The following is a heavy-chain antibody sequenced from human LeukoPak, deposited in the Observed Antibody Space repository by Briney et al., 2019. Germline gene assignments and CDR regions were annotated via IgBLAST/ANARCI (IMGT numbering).Heavy chain of an antibody. V-gene: IGHV4-31*03. J-gene: IGHJ5*02. Sequence: PSETLSLTCTVSGGSISSGGYYWSWIRQHPGKGLEWIGYIYYSGSTYYNPSLKSRVTISVDTSKNQFSLELSSVTAADTAVYYCARVSDFLFDPWGQGTLVTVSS. CDR1: GGSISSGGYY. CDR2: IYYSGST. D-gene: IGHD3-3*01. CDR3: ARVSDFLFDP.